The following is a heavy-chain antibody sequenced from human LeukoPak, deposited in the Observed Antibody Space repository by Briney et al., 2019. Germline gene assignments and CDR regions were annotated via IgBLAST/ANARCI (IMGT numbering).Heavy chain of an antibody. V-gene: IGHV4-59*01. J-gene: IGHJ4*02. Sequence: SETLSLTCTVSGGSISSDYWCWIRQPPGKGLEWVGYIYYSGRTFYNPSLKSRVTMSVDTSKNQFSLKLSSVTAADTAIYYCARGFYSPAYWGQGTLVTVSS. CDR3: ARGFYSPAY. D-gene: IGHD4-11*01. CDR2: IYYSGRT. CDR1: GGSISSDY.